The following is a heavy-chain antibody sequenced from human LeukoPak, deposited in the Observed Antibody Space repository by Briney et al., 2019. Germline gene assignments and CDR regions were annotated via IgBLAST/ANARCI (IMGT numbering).Heavy chain of an antibody. D-gene: IGHD6-19*01. J-gene: IGHJ5*02. CDR2: IGTAGDT. CDR3: AKDWGSSDWYNWFDP. V-gene: IGHV3-13*01. Sequence: GGSLRLSCAASGFTFSSYDMHWVRQATGKGLEWVSAIGTAGDTYYPGSVKGRFTISRENAKNSLYLQMNSLRAGDTAVYYCAKDWGSSDWYNWFDPWGQGTLVTVSS. CDR1: GFTFSSYD.